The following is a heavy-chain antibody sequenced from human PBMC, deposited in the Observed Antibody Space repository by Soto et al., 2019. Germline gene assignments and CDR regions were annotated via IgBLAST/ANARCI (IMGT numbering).Heavy chain of an antibody. V-gene: IGHV3-21*01. CDR2: ISSTSYDI. D-gene: IGHD2-2*01. Sequence: GGSLRLSCAASGFTFSGYGMNWVRQAPGKGLEWVSSISSTSYDIYYADSERGRFTISRESAKNSLYMQMNGLRAEDTAVYYCARAGCSSTSCYDGARYYYDSWGQGTLVTGSS. CDR3: ARAGCSSTSCYDGARYYYDS. CDR1: GFTFSGYG. J-gene: IGHJ4*02.